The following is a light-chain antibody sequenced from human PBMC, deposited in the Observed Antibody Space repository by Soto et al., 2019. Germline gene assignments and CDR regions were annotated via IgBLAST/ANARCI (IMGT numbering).Light chain of an antibody. CDR3: QQGYSTPFT. CDR1: QSISSY. V-gene: IGKV1-39*01. Sequence: DIQMTQSPSSLSASVRDRVTITCRASQSISSYLNWYQQKPGKAPKLLIYAASSSQSGIPSRFSGSGSGTDFTLTISSLQPEDFATYYCQQGYSTPFTFGPGTKVDIK. CDR2: AAS. J-gene: IGKJ3*01.